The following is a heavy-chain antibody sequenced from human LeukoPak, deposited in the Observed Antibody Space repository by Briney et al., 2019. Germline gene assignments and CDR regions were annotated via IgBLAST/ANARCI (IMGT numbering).Heavy chain of an antibody. V-gene: IGHV3-73*01. CDR2: IRSKANSYAT. CDR3: TTAEDLQDEYFQH. J-gene: IGHJ1*01. Sequence: GGSVKLSCAASGFTFSGSAMHWVRQASGKGLEWVGRIRSKANSYATAYAASVKGRFTISRDDSKNTAYLQMNSLKTEDTAVYYCTTAEDLQDEYFQHWGQGTLVTVSS. CDR1: GFTFSGSA.